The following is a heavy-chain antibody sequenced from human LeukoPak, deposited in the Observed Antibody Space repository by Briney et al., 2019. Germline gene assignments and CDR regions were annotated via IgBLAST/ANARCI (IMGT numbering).Heavy chain of an antibody. Sequence: SQTLSLTCAISGDSVSSNSAAWNWIRQSPSRGLEWLGRTYYRSKWYNDYAVSVKSRITINPDTSKNQFSLQLNSVTPEDTAVYYCARDQEYQLLDSYYYGMDVWGQGTTVTVSS. CDR2: TYYRSKWYN. CDR1: GDSVSSNSAA. J-gene: IGHJ6*02. D-gene: IGHD2-2*01. CDR3: ARDQEYQLLDSYYYGMDV. V-gene: IGHV6-1*01.